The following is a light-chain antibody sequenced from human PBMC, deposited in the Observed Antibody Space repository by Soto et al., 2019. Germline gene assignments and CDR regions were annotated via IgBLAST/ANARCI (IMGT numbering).Light chain of an antibody. Sequence: QSVLTQPPSVSGAPGQRVTISCTGSSSNIGAGYNVHWYQQVPGTAPKLLIYGDSNRPSGVPDRFSGSKSGTSASLAITGLQAEDEADYYCQSYESSLSGWLFGGGTKVTVL. CDR3: QSYESSLSGWL. CDR1: SSNIGAGYN. J-gene: IGLJ3*02. V-gene: IGLV1-40*01. CDR2: GDS.